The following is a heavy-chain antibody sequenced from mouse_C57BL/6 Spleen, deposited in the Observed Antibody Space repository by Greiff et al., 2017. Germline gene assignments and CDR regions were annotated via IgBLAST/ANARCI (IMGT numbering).Heavy chain of an antibody. CDR2: IWSDGST. CDR1: GFSLTSYG. J-gene: IGHJ4*01. V-gene: IGHV2-6-1*01. Sequence: VKLQESGPGLVAPSQSLSITCTVSGFSLTSYGVHWVRQPPGKGLEWLVVIWSDGSTTYNSALKSKLSISKDNSKSQVFLKMNSLQTDDTAMYYCARQEDYYGSSYGYYDMDYWGQGTSVTVSS. CDR3: ARQEDYYGSSYGYYDMDY. D-gene: IGHD1-1*01.